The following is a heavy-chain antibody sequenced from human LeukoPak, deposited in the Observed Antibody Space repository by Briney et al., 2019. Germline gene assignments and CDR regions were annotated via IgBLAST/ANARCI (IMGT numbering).Heavy chain of an antibody. CDR2: IYPGDSDT. CDR1: GYTFSKYW. Sequence: GESLKISCKASGYTFSKYWIGWVRQMPGKGLEWMGIIYPGDSDTRYSPSFQGQVTISADKSISTAYLQWSSLKASDTAMYYCARGRIPPVGNWFDPWGQGTLVTVSS. CDR3: ARGRIPPVGNWFDP. V-gene: IGHV5-51*01. J-gene: IGHJ5*02. D-gene: IGHD1-26*01.